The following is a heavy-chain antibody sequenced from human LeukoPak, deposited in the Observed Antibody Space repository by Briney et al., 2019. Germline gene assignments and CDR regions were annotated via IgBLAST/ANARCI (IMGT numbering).Heavy chain of an antibody. J-gene: IGHJ4*02. V-gene: IGHV3-30*02. D-gene: IGHD1-26*01. Sequence: GGSLRLSCAASGFTFSSYGMHWVRQAPGKGLEWVAFIRYDGSNKYYADSVKGRFTISRDNSKNTLYLQMNSLRAEDTAVYYCAKDIYPYIEIVGALGDYWGQGTLVTVSS. CDR2: IRYDGSNK. CDR1: GFTFSSYG. CDR3: AKDIYPYIEIVGALGDY.